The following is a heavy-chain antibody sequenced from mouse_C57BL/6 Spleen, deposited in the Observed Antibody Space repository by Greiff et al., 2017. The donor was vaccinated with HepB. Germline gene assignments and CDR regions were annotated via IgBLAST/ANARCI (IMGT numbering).Heavy chain of an antibody. J-gene: IGHJ2*01. CDR1: GYTFTSYW. V-gene: IGHV1-50*01. CDR3: ARRDYDYARDY. CDR2: IDPSDSYT. Sequence: QVQLQQPGAELVKPGASVKLSCKASGYTFTSYWMQWVKQRPGQGLEWIGEIDPSDSYTNYNQKFKGKATLTVDTSSSTAYMQLSSLTSEDSAVYYCARRDYDYARDYGGQGTTLTVSS. D-gene: IGHD2-4*01.